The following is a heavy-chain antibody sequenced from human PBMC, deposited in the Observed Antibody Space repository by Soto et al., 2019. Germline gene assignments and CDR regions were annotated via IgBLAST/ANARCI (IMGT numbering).Heavy chain of an antibody. V-gene: IGHV4-39*01. D-gene: IGHD2-15*01. CDR2: IDYNGVT. J-gene: IGHJ4*02. Sequence: KPSETLSLTCTVSGGSIYRSGYYWGWIRQPPGRGLEWIGNIDYNGVTYSNPSLKSRVTISRDTSKNQFSLKLTSVTAADKAMYYCGKVLVGATGHTDSDSWGPGTLVTVSS. CDR3: GKVLVGATGHTDSDS. CDR1: GGSIYRSGYY.